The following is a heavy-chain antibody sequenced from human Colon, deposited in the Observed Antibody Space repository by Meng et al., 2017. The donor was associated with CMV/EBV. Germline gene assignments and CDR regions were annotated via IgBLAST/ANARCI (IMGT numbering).Heavy chain of an antibody. J-gene: IGHJ5*02. CDR2: IRSKANSYAT. Sequence: KVSCKASGGTFSGSAMHWVRQASGKGLEWVGRIRSKANSYATAYAASVKGRFTISRDDSRNTAYLQMNSLKTEDTAVYYCTRRSTDDSSGYFSWGQGTLVTVSS. V-gene: IGHV3-73*01. CDR1: GGTFSGSA. D-gene: IGHD3-22*01. CDR3: TRRSTDDSSGYFS.